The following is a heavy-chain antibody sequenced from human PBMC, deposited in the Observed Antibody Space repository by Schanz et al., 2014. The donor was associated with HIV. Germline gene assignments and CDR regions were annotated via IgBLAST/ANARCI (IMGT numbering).Heavy chain of an antibody. D-gene: IGHD6-6*01. V-gene: IGHV3-30*18. CDR1: GFSFDTFG. Sequence: QVQLVESGGGVVQPGRSLRLSCAGSGFSFDTFGIHWVRQAPGKGLEWVAVISADGNNEFYSDSVRGRFTISRDNSKNTLYLQMNSLRADDTAVYYCAKGWRGYSISSLVDYWGQGSLVTVSS. CDR2: ISADGNNE. CDR3: AKGWRGYSISSLVDY. J-gene: IGHJ4*02.